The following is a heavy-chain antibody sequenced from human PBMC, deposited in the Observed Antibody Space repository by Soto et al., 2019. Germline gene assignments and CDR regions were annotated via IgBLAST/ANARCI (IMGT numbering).Heavy chain of an antibody. D-gene: IGHD3-22*01. CDR1: GYTFTSYG. CDR2: ISAYNGNT. V-gene: IGHV1-18*04. J-gene: IGHJ4*02. CDR3: ARDFPYYYDSSGYLHFDS. Sequence: QVQLVQSGAEVKKPGASVKVSCKASGYTFTSYGISWVRQAPGQGLEWMGWISAYNGNTNYAQKLQGRVTMTTDTSTSTAYMELRRLRSDDTAVYYCARDFPYYYDSSGYLHFDSWGQGTLVTVSS.